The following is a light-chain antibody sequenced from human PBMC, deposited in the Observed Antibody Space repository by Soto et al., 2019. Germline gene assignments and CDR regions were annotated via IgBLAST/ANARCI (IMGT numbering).Light chain of an antibody. V-gene: IGLV2-14*01. Sequence: QSVLTQPASVSGSPGQSITISCTGTSGDVGGYNYVSWYQHHPGKAPKFMIYEVSNRPSGVSNRFSGSKSGNTASLIISGLQAEDEADYYCSSYTSSSTLGYVFGTGTKVTVL. CDR2: EVS. CDR1: SGDVGGYNY. J-gene: IGLJ1*01. CDR3: SSYTSSSTLGYV.